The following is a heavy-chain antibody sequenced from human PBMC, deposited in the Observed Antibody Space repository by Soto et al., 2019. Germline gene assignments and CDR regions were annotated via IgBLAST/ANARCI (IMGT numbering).Heavy chain of an antibody. CDR2: IIPIFGTA. V-gene: IGHV1-69*13. CDR1: GGTLSRYG. D-gene: IGHD3-3*01. CDR3: ATGGFWSGYLSIKPYYYNGLDL. J-gene: IGHJ6*02. Sequence: ASVKVSCKASGGTLSRYGISWVRQAPGQGLEWMGGIIPIFGTADYAQKFQGRVTITADESTSTAYMELSSLRSEDTAVYYCATGGFWSGYLSIKPYYYNGLDLWGQGTTVTVSS.